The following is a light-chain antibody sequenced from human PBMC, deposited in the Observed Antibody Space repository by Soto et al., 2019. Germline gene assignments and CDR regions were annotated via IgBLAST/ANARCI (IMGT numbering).Light chain of an antibody. CDR1: QSISSW. CDR3: QQYNSYSWT. V-gene: IGKV1-5*01. J-gene: IGKJ1*01. CDR2: DAS. Sequence: DIQMTQSPSTLSASVGDRVTLTCRASQSISSWLAWYQQKPGKAPKLLIYDASSLESGVPSRFSGSGSGTEFTLTISSLQPDEFATYYCQQYNSYSWTFGQGTKVDIK.